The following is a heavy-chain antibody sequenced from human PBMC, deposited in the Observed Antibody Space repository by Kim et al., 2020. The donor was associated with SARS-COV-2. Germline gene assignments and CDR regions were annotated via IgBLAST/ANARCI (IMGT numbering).Heavy chain of an antibody. Sequence: ASVKVSCKASGYTFANYAMHWVRQAPGQRPEWMGWVNGGDGNTLFSQKFQDRVTITRETSETTAYMELSSLTSEDTAVYFCARESLFDAPAIPVAFDIWG. J-gene: IGHJ3*02. CDR3: ARESLFDAPAIPVAFDI. D-gene: IGHD2-21*01. CDR2: VNGGDGNT. V-gene: IGHV1-3*01. CDR1: GYTFANYA.